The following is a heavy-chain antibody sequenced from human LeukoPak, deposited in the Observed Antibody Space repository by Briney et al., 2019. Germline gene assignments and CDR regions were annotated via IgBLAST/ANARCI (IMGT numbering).Heavy chain of an antibody. D-gene: IGHD2-2*01. CDR3: GRVGITSAYDAFDI. CDR2: IYHTGNI. J-gene: IGHJ3*02. CDR1: GYSISSGYY. V-gene: IGHV4-38-2*02. Sequence: SETLSLTCTVSGYSISSGYYWGWIRQPPGKGLEWIGTIYHTGNIFYNPSLNSRLTILLDKSKNQFSLRLSSVTAADTAVYYCGRVGITSAYDAFDIWGHGTMVAVSS.